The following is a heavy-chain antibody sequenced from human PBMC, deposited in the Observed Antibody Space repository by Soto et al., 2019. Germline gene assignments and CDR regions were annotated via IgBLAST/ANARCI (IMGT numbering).Heavy chain of an antibody. D-gene: IGHD6-13*01. CDR2: ISAYNGNT. V-gene: IGHV1-18*01. CDR1: GYTFTSYG. J-gene: IGHJ4*02. Sequence: QVQLVQSGAEVKKPGASVKVSCKASGYTFTSYGISWVRQAPGQGLEWMGWISAYNGNTNYAQKLKGRVPITTDTSTSTAYRELRSLRSDATAVYSCARGYSSSWYADYWGQGTLVTVSS. CDR3: ARGYSSSWYADY.